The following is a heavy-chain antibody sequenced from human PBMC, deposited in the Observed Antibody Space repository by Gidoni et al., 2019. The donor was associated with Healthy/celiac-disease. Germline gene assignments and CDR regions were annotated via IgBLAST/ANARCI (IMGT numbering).Heavy chain of an antibody. CDR1: GHTFTGYY. V-gene: IGHV1-2*02. CDR2: INPNRGGT. Sequence: QVYLVQSGAEVKQPGASVNVSCKASGHTFTGYYMHWVRQAPGQGLEWMGWINPNRGGTNYAQKFQGRVTMTRDTSISTAYMELSRLRSDDTAVYYCARGRTVVTNGDFGYWGQGTLVTVSS. CDR3: ARGRTVVTNGDFGY. D-gene: IGHD2-15*01. J-gene: IGHJ4*02.